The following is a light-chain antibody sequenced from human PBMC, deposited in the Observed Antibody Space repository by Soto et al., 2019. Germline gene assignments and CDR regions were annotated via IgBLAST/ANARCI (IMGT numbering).Light chain of an antibody. CDR2: EAS. V-gene: IGKV3-11*01. CDR1: QSVSDY. Sequence: PGARATLSCRASQSVSDYTAWFQQKPGQPPRLVIYEASNRATGIPDRFSGSGSGTDFTLTISSLDPEDFAVYYCQQRNNWPWTFGQGTKVEIK. CDR3: QQRNNWPWT. J-gene: IGKJ1*01.